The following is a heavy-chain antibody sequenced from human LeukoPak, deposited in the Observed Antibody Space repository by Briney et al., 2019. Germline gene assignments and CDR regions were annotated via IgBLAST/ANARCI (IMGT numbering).Heavy chain of an antibody. CDR3: AREGNYYDSSGYYDFDY. Sequence: SVKVSCKASGGTFSSYAISWVRQAPGQGLEWMGGIIPIFGTANYAQKLQGRVTMTTDTSTSTAYMELRSLRSDDTAVYYCAREGNYYDSSGYYDFDYWGQGTLVTVSS. D-gene: IGHD3-22*01. CDR1: GGTFSSYA. CDR2: IIPIFGTA. J-gene: IGHJ4*02. V-gene: IGHV1-69*05.